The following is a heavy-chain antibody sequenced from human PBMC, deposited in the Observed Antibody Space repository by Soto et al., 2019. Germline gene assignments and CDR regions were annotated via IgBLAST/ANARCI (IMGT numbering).Heavy chain of an antibody. CDR1: GGSFSGYY. D-gene: IGHD2-2*01. J-gene: IGHJ5*02. V-gene: IGHV4-34*01. Sequence: SETLSLTCAVYGGSFSGYYWSWIRQPPGKGLEWIGEINHSGSTNYNPSLKSRVTISVDTSKNQFSLKLSSVTAADTAVYYCARVGTIQYQLLNDWFDPWGQGTLVTVSS. CDR3: ARVGTIQYQLLNDWFDP. CDR2: INHSGST.